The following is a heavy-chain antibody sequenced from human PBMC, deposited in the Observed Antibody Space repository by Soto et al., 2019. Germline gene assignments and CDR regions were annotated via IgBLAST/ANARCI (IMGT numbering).Heavy chain of an antibody. CDR3: ARSYCSGGSCRAFDP. Sequence: SVKVSCKASGYTFTGYYMHWVRQAPAQGLEWIGWINPNSGGTNYAQKFQGRVTMTRDTSISTAYMELSRLRSDDTAVYYCARSYCSGGSCRAFDPWGQGTLVTVSS. J-gene: IGHJ5*02. D-gene: IGHD2-15*01. V-gene: IGHV1-2*02. CDR1: GYTFTGYY. CDR2: INPNSGGT.